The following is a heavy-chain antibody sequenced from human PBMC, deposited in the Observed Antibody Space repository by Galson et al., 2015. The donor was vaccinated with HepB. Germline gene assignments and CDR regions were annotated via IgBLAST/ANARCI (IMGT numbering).Heavy chain of an antibody. CDR2: INPNSGDT. D-gene: IGHD3-10*01. J-gene: IGHJ6*02. Sequence: SVKVSCKASGYTFTGYYMHWVRQAAGQGLEWMGRINPNSGDTNYAQKFRGRVTLTRDTSISTANMELSRLRSDDTAVYYCARDRRQYYGSGTLLYGMDVWGQGTTVTVFS. V-gene: IGHV1-2*06. CDR1: GYTFTGYY. CDR3: ARDRRQYYGSGTLLYGMDV.